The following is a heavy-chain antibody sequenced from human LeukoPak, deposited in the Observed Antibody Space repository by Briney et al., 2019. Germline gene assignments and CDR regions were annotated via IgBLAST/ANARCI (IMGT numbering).Heavy chain of an antibody. D-gene: IGHD2-2*02. CDR3: ARGRYCSSTSCYKVYYYYMDV. Sequence: ASVKVSCKASGYTFTTHGISWVRQAPGQGLEWMGWISAYNGNTNYAQKLQDRVTMTTDTSTSTAYMELRSLRSDDTAVYYCARGRYCSSTSCYKVYYYYMDVWGKGTTVTVSS. V-gene: IGHV1-18*01. CDR2: ISAYNGNT. CDR1: GYTFTTHG. J-gene: IGHJ6*03.